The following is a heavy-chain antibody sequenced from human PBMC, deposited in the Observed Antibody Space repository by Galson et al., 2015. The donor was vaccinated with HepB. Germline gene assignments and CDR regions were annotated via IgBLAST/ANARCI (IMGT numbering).Heavy chain of an antibody. Sequence: PALVKPTQPLTLTCTFSGFSFSTSEVGVGWIRQPPGKALEWLALIYWNDDKRYSPSLKSRLTITKDTSKNQVVLTMTNMDPVDTATYYCTHSPMARYFDYWGQGTLVTVSS. V-gene: IGHV2-5*01. D-gene: IGHD5-24*01. J-gene: IGHJ4*02. CDR3: THSPMARYFDY. CDR2: IYWNDDK. CDR1: GFSFSTSEVG.